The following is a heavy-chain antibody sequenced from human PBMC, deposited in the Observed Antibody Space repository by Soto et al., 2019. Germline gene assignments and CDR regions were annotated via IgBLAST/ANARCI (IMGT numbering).Heavy chain of an antibody. V-gene: IGHV1-18*01. CDR1: GYTFTSYG. CDR2: ISAYNGNT. D-gene: IGHD3-3*01. Sequence: QVQLVQSGAEVKKPGASVKVSCKASGYTFTSYGISWVRQAPGQGLEWMGWISAYNGNTNYAQKLQGRVTMTTDTSTSTAYMELRSLRSDDTAVYYCARARYYDFWSDYSHYFDYWGQGTLVTVSS. CDR3: ARARYYDFWSDYSHYFDY. J-gene: IGHJ4*02.